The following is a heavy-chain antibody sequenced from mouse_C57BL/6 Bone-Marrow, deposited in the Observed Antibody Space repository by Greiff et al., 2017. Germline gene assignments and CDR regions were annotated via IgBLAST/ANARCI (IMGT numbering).Heavy chain of an antibody. D-gene: IGHD1-1*01. V-gene: IGHV1-61*01. CDR1: GYTFTSYW. CDR3: ARSLLRYHSYAMDY. CDR2: IYPSDSET. J-gene: IGHJ4*01. Sequence: QVQLQQPGAELVRPGSSVKLSCKASGYTFTSYWMDWVKQRPGQGLEWIGNIYPSDSETHYNQKFKDKATLTVDKSSSTAYMQLSSLTSEDSAVYYCARSLLRYHSYAMDYWGQGTSVTVSS.